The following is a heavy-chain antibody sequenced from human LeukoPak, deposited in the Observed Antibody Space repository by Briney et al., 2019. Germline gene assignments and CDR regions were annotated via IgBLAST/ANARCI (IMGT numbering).Heavy chain of an antibody. J-gene: IGHJ4*02. D-gene: IGHD4-23*01. V-gene: IGHV4-34*01. CDR3: ARAYGGNSYYFDY. CDR2: INPSRNT. CDR1: GGSFSGYY. Sequence: SETLSLTCAVYGGSFSGYYWSWLRQPPGKGLEWIGQINPSRNTNYNPSLKSRVTISVDTSKKQFSLKLSSVTAADTAVYYCARAYGGNSYYFDYWGQGTLVTVSS.